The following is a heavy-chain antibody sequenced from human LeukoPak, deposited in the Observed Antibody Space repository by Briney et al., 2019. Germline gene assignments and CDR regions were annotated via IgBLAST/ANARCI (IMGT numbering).Heavy chain of an antibody. CDR3: ARGGRGYRFDS. V-gene: IGHV4-59*01. CDR1: VGSIRIYY. Sequence: PSETLSLTCTVSVGSIRIYYWSWIRQPPGKGLEWIGYIHYSGSTNYNPSLKSRVTISVDTSKNQFSLKLSSVTAADTAVYYCARGGRGYRFDSWGQGTLVTVSS. D-gene: IGHD3-22*01. CDR2: IHYSGST. J-gene: IGHJ4*02.